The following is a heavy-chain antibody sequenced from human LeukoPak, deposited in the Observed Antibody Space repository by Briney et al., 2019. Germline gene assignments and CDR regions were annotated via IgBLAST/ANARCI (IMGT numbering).Heavy chain of an antibody. Sequence: SETLSLTCAVDGASFSGYYWSWIRQPPGKGLEWIGEINHSGSTNYNPSLKSRVTISVDTSKNQFSLKLSSVTAADTAVYYCAGGRAYYYGSGPSYYGMDVWGKGTTVTVSS. CDR3: AGGRAYYYGSGPSYYGMDV. CDR2: INHSGST. J-gene: IGHJ6*04. D-gene: IGHD3-10*01. V-gene: IGHV4-34*01. CDR1: GASFSGYY.